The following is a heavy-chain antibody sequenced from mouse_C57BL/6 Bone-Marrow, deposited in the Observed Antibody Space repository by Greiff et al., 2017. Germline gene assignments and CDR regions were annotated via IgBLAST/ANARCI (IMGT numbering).Heavy chain of an antibody. V-gene: IGHV2-5*01. D-gene: IGHD1-1*01. Sequence: VQLQQSGPGLVQPSQSLSITCTVSGFSLTSYGVHWVRQSPGKGLEWLGVIWRGGSTDYNAAFMSRLRITKDNSKSQVFFIMNSLQADDTAIYYCARCITAVPFAYWGQGTLVTVSA. CDR2: IWRGGST. CDR1: GFSLTSYG. J-gene: IGHJ3*01. CDR3: ARCITAVPFAY.